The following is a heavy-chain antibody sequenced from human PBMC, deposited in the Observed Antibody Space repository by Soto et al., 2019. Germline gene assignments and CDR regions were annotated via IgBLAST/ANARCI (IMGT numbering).Heavy chain of an antibody. CDR2: ISYDGSNK. Sequence: GGSLRLSCAASGFTFSSYGMHWVRQAPGKGLEWVAVISYDGSNKYYADSVKGRFTISRDNSKNTLYLQMNSLRAEDTAVYYCAREPANIGSGYFLFDYWGQGTLVTVSS. J-gene: IGHJ4*02. D-gene: IGHD3-22*01. CDR3: AREPANIGSGYFLFDY. V-gene: IGHV3-30*03. CDR1: GFTFSSYG.